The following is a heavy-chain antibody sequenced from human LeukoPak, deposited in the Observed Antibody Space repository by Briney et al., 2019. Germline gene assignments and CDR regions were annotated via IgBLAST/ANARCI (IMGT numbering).Heavy chain of an antibody. Sequence: GGSLRLSCAASGFSFSDYDIHWVRLAPGKGLEWVTFIRYDGSNTYAESVKGRFTISRDNSKNTVYLQMNSLRAEDTAVYYCARGTHGRPVGNPYSSSRSPFDPWGQGTLVTVSS. J-gene: IGHJ5*02. CDR1: GFSFSDYD. V-gene: IGHV3-30*02. CDR3: ARGTHGRPVGNPYSSSRSPFDP. D-gene: IGHD6-13*01. CDR2: IRYDGSNT.